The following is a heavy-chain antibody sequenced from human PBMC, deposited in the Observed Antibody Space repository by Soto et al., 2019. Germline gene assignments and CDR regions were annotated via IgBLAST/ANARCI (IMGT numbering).Heavy chain of an antibody. D-gene: IGHD6-19*01. Sequence: ASVKVSCKASGYTFTSYYMHWVRQAPGQGLEWMGIINPSGGSTSYAQKFQGRVTMTRDTSTSTVYMELSSLRSEDTAVYYCARDGRSSYNSGWYYFDYWGQGTLVTSPQ. CDR2: INPSGGST. J-gene: IGHJ4*02. CDR1: GYTFTSYY. V-gene: IGHV1-46*01. CDR3: ARDGRSSYNSGWYYFDY.